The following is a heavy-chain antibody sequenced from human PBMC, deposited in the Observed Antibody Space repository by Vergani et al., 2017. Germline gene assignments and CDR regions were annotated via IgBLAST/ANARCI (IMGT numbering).Heavy chain of an antibody. CDR1: GYTFTSYG. V-gene: IGHV1-18*01. Sequence: QVQLVQSGAEVKKPGASVKVSCKASGYTFTSYGISWVRQAPGQELEWMGWISAYNGNTNYAQKLQGRVTMTTDTSTSTAYMELRSLRSDDTAVYYCARDEYCSSTSCLGLFDYWGQGTLVTVSS. CDR2: ISAYNGNT. D-gene: IGHD2-2*01. CDR3: ARDEYCSSTSCLGLFDY. J-gene: IGHJ4*02.